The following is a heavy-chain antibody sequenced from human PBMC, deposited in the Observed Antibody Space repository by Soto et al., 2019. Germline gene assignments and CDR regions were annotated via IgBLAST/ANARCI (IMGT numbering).Heavy chain of an antibody. Sequence: GGSLRLSCAASGFTFSSYAMHWVRQAPGKGLEWVSAICGSGGSTYYADSVKGRFTISRDNSKNTLYLQMNSLRAEDTAVYYCARDRYVFMVDVWGQGTTVTVSS. CDR1: GFTFSSYA. D-gene: IGHD2-2*01. V-gene: IGHV3-23*01. J-gene: IGHJ6*02. CDR3: ARDRYVFMVDV. CDR2: ICGSGGST.